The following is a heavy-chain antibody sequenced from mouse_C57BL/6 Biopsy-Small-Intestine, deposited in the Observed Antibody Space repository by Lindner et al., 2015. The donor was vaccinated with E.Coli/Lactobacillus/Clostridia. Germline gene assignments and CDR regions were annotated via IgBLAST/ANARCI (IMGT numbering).Heavy chain of an antibody. Sequence: LQESGPELVKPGASVKISCKASGYAFSSSWMNWVKQRPGKGLEWIGQIYPGDGDTNYNGKFKGKATLTADKSSSTAYMQLSSLTSEDSAVYFCARDGYSNYVWFAYWGQGTLVTVSA. V-gene: IGHV1-80*01. J-gene: IGHJ3*01. CDR3: ARDGYSNYVWFAY. CDR2: IYPGDGDT. CDR1: GYAFSSSW. D-gene: IGHD2-5*01.